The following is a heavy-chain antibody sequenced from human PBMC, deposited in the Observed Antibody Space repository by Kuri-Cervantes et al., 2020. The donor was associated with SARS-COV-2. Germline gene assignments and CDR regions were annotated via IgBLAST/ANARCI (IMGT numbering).Heavy chain of an antibody. Sequence: ASVKVSCKVSGYSVTEISIYWVRQAPGGRLEWMGWINPDSGDTNYAQKFQGRVTMTRDTSINTAYMELSRLTSDDTAVYYCARDPGSPATFRVRLGANSWFDPWGQGTLVTVSS. CDR3: ARDPGSPATFRVRLGANSWFDP. D-gene: IGHD3-16*01. CDR1: GYSVTEIS. CDR2: INPDSGDT. J-gene: IGHJ5*02. V-gene: IGHV1-2*02.